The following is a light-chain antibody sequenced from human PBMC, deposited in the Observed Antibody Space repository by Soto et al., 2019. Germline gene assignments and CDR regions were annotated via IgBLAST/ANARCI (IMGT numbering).Light chain of an antibody. Sequence: EIVLTQSPGTLSLSPGERATLSCRASQSVSSSYLAWYQQKPGQAPMLLIHGASSRATAIPDRFSGSGSGTDFTLTISSLESEDCAVYYCQQYGGSQTWTVGQGTEVEIK. CDR1: QSVSSSY. V-gene: IGKV3-20*01. J-gene: IGKJ1*01. CDR2: GAS. CDR3: QQYGGSQTWT.